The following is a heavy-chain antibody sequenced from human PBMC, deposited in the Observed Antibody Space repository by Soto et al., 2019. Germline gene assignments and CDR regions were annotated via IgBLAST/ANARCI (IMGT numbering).Heavy chain of an antibody. J-gene: IGHJ6*02. CDR3: AREGMAGPFASGMDV. V-gene: IGHV3-53*01. CDR1: GFTVSSNY. D-gene: IGHD6-19*01. Sequence: GGSLRLSCAASGFTVSSNYMSWVRQAPGKGLEWVSVIYSGGSTYYADSVKGRFTISRDNSKNTLYLQMNSLRAEDTAVYYCAREGMAGPFASGMDVWGQGTTVTVSS. CDR2: IYSGGST.